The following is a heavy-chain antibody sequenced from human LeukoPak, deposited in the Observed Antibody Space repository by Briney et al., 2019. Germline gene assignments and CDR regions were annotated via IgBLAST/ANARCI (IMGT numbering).Heavy chain of an antibody. CDR3: AKYSPFIIVDQFDY. Sequence: GGSLRLSCTGSGFTFSTYGMSWVRQTPGKGLEWVSAISGSGGSTFYADSVKGRFTISRDNSKNTLYLQMNSLRAEDTAIYYCAKYSPFIIVDQFDYWGQGTLVTVSS. J-gene: IGHJ4*02. D-gene: IGHD3-22*01. CDR2: ISGSGGST. CDR1: GFTFSTYG. V-gene: IGHV3-23*01.